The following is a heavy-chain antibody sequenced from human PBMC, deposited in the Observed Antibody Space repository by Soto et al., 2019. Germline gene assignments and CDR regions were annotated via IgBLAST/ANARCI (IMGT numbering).Heavy chain of an antibody. D-gene: IGHD4-17*01. Sequence: SETLSLTCTDSGGSISSYYWSWIRQSPGKGLEWIGYIYYSGSTNYNPSLKSRVTISVDTSKNQFSLKLSSVTAADTAVYYCARSYGDYINFDYWGQGTLVTVSS. CDR2: IYYSGST. V-gene: IGHV4-59*01. J-gene: IGHJ4*02. CDR1: GGSISSYY. CDR3: ARSYGDYINFDY.